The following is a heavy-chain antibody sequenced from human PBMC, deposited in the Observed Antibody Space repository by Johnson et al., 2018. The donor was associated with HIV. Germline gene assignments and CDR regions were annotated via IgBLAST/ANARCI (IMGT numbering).Heavy chain of an antibody. CDR2: IWFDGNNK. Sequence: QVQLVESGGGVVQPGRSLRLSCAASGFTFSNYGMHWVRQAPGKGLEWVAVIWFDGNNKHYSDSVKGRFTISRDNSNNILYLQRNSLRVEDTAVYYCAKVAVATAAGGVALDIWGPGTMVTVS. V-gene: IGHV3-33*06. D-gene: IGHD6-13*01. CDR1: GFTFSNYG. J-gene: IGHJ3*02. CDR3: AKVAVATAAGGVALDI.